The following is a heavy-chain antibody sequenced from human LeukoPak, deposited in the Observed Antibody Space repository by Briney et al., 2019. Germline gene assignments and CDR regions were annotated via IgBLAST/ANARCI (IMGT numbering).Heavy chain of an antibody. J-gene: IGHJ4*02. CDR1: GLTFSSHW. V-gene: IGHV3-74*01. Sequence: GGSLRLSCAASGLTFSSHWMHWVRQAPGKGLVWVSRITNDGSSTTYADSVKGRFTISRDTSKNTLYLQMNSLRAEDTAIYYCAKGMTTVTTRSPLDYWGQGTLVTVSS. CDR2: ITNDGSST. CDR3: AKGMTTVTTRSPLDY. D-gene: IGHD4-17*01.